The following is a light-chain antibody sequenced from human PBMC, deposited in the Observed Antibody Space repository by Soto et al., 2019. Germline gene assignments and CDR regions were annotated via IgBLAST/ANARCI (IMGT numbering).Light chain of an antibody. CDR3: AAWDDNRGGRVV. CDR1: SSNIGSNF. V-gene: IGLV1-47*01. CDR2: RNN. J-gene: IGLJ2*01. Sequence: QSVLTQPPSASGTPGQRVTISCSGSSSNIGSNFVYWYQQLPGTAPKLLIYRNNQRPSGVPDRFSGSKSGTSASLAISGLRAEDEGDYYCAAWDDNRGGRVVFGGGTQVTVL.